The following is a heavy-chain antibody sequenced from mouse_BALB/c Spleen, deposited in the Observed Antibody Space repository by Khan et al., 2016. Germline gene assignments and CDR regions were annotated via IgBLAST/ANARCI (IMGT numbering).Heavy chain of an antibody. V-gene: IGHV2-6-7*01. D-gene: IGHD1-1*02. CDR3: ARVWGDY. CDR2: LWGDGST. J-gene: IGHJ4*01. CDR1: GFSLTGYG. Sequence: QVQLKESGPGLVAPSQSLSITCTVSGFSLTGYGVNWVRQPPGKGLEWLGMLWGDGSTDYNSVLKSRLSISKDNSKSQVFLKMNSLQTDDTARYYCARVWGDYWGQGTSVTVSS.